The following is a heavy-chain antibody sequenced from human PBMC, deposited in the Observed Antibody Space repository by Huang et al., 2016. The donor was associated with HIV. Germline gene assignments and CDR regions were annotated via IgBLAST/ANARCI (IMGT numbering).Heavy chain of an antibody. Sequence: QVQLVQSGAEVKTPGSSVKVSCKASGGTFSKYAIGWVRQAPGQGLEWMGGITPMFGTPNYARKFQVRVTITADDSTSTTYVGFSSLRSEDTALYYCARGQLGSYGDYDVLYWGQGTLVTVSS. D-gene: IGHD4-17*01. CDR3: ARGQLGSYGDYDVLY. J-gene: IGHJ4*02. CDR1: GGTFSKYA. V-gene: IGHV1-69*13. CDR2: ITPMFGTP.